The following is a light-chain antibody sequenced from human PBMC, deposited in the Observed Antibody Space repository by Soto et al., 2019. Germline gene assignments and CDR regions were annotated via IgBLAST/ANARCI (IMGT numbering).Light chain of an antibody. Sequence: DIQMTQSPSTLSASVGDRVTITCRASQSISDSLAWYQQKPGKAPYLLISDASSLERGVPSRFSGSGSGTEFTLTIRSMQPDDFATYYCQQYHTYPRTFGQGTKVDIK. CDR3: QQYHTYPRT. J-gene: IGKJ1*01. CDR2: DAS. CDR1: QSISDS. V-gene: IGKV1-5*01.